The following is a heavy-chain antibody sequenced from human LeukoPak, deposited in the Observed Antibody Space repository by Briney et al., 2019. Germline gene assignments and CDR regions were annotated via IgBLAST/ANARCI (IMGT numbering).Heavy chain of an antibody. J-gene: IGHJ4*02. V-gene: IGHV3-23*01. CDR2: ISNSGDNT. Sequence: GGSLRLSCAASGFTFSSYSMTWVRQAPGKGLEWVSAISNSGDNTYYADSVKGRFTISRDSSKNTLYLQMNSLRADDTAIYYCAKGPLLGYWGQGTLVTVSS. CDR1: GFTFSSYS. D-gene: IGHD2-15*01. CDR3: AKGPLLGY.